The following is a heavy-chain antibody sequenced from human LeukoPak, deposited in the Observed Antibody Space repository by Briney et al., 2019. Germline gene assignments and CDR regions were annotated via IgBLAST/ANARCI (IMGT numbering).Heavy chain of an antibody. V-gene: IGHV4-59*12. D-gene: IGHD3-10*01. CDR1: GGSISSYY. J-gene: IGHJ4*02. CDR3: ARAGGRLWFGESQYFDY. Sequence: SETLSLTCTVSGGSISSYYWSWIRQPPGKGLEWIGYIYYSGSTNYNPSLKSRVTMSVDTSKNQFSLKLSSVTAADTAVYYCARAGGRLWFGESQYFDYWGQGTLVTVSS. CDR2: IYYSGST.